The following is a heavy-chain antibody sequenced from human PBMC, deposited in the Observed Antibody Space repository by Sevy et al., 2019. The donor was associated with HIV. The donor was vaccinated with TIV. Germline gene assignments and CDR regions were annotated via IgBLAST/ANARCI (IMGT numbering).Heavy chain of an antibody. CDR3: GRGDKDGWFDP. V-gene: IGHV3-21*01. CDR1: GFTFSSNT. D-gene: IGHD3-9*01. CDR2: ISSRSTYI. Sequence: GGYLRLSCAASGFTFSSNTMNWLRQAPGKGLEWVSSISSRSTYIFYADSVKGRFTISRDNSKKSLFLQMNSLRVEDTAVYYCGRGDKDGWFDPWGQGTPVTVSS. J-gene: IGHJ5*02.